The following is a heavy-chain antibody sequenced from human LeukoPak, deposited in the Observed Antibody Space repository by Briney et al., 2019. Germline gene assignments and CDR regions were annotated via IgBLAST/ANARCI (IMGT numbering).Heavy chain of an antibody. J-gene: IGHJ4*02. Sequence: GGSLRLSCAASGFTFNTYAMSWVRQAPGKGLEWVSAISGGGVTTYYADSVKGRFTISRDNSKNSLYLQMNSLRTEDTALYYCAKDAYSSGWYYFDSWGQGTLVTVSS. CDR2: ISGGGVTT. V-gene: IGHV3-23*01. D-gene: IGHD6-19*01. CDR1: GFTFNTYA. CDR3: AKDAYSSGWYYFDS.